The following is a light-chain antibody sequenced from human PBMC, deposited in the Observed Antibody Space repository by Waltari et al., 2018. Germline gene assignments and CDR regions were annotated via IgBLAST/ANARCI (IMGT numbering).Light chain of an antibody. CDR1: QSVSRH. CDR2: DVS. J-gene: IGKJ2*01. V-gene: IGKV3-11*01. CDR3: QQCSNWPPEYT. Sequence: EIVLTPSPATLSLSPGERATLSCRASQSVSRHLAWYQQKPGQAPRLLIYDVSNRATGIPGRFSGSGSGTDFTLTISSLEPEDFAVYFCQQCSNWPPEYTFGQGTKLEIK.